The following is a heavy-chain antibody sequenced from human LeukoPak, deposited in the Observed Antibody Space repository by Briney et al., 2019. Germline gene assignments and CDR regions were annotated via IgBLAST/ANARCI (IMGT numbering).Heavy chain of an antibody. Sequence: SETLSLTCTVSGGSISPYFWSWIRQPPGKGLEWIGYISYTGSTNYNPSLKSRVTISVDTSKNQFSLQLTSVTAADTAVYYCARDDYRGVTNFDPWGQGTLVTVTS. CDR2: ISYTGST. D-gene: IGHD3-10*01. CDR1: GGSISPYF. CDR3: ARDDYRGVTNFDP. J-gene: IGHJ5*02. V-gene: IGHV4-59*01.